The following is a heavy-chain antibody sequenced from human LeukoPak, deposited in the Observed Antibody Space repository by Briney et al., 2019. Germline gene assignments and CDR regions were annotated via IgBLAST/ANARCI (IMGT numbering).Heavy chain of an antibody. J-gene: IGHJ4*02. CDR3: ARDTRLSITMIVVVIEEKCFDY. Sequence: KSSETLSLTCAVYGGSFSGYYWSWIRQPPGKGLEWIGEINHSGSTNYNPSLKSRVTISVDTSKNQFSLKLSSVTAADTAVYYCARDTRLSITMIVVVIEEKCFDYWGQGTLVTVSS. V-gene: IGHV4-34*01. CDR2: INHSGST. D-gene: IGHD3-22*01. CDR1: GGSFSGYY.